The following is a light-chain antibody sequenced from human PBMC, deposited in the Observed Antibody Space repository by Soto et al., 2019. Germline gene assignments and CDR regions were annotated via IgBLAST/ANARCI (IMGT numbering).Light chain of an antibody. V-gene: IGKV3-20*01. CDR2: GAS. J-gene: IGKJ1*01. Sequence: EIVLTQSPGTLSLSPGERATLSCRASQSVRSSYLAWYQQKPGQAPRLLIYGASSRATGIPDRFSGSGSGTDFTLTISRLEPEDFALYYCQQYETSLRTFGQGTKVDIK. CDR1: QSVRSSY. CDR3: QQYETSLRT.